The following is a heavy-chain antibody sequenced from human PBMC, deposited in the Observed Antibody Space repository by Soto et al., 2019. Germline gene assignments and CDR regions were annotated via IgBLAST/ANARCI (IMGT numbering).Heavy chain of an antibody. CDR3: ARRQYYDFWSGYEGRFHWFDP. J-gene: IGHJ5*02. CDR1: GGSISSSSYY. D-gene: IGHD3-3*01. V-gene: IGHV4-39*01. Sequence: SETMSLTCTVSGGSISSSSYYWGWIRKPPGKGLEWIGSIYYSGSTYYNPSLKSRVTISVDTSKNQFSLKLSSVTAADTAVYYCARRQYYDFWSGYEGRFHWFDPWGQGTLVTVSS. CDR2: IYYSGST.